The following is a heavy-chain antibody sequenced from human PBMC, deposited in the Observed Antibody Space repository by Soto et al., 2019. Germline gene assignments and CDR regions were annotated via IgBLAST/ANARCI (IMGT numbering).Heavy chain of an antibody. CDR2: INPTGDSP. CDR1: GNTFSTDY. D-gene: IGHD1-1*01. J-gene: IGHJ4*02. CDR3: AGTLLLGPHTGFHF. Sequence: QVQLVQSGAEVKKPGASVRVSCTASGNTFSTDYMHWIRQAPGQGLEWMGVINPTGDSPSYAQKFQGRIHMAQGQAPDPFFELARPTSEDTALYFCAGTLLLGPHTGFHFWGQGSLVTVSS. V-gene: IGHV1-46*01.